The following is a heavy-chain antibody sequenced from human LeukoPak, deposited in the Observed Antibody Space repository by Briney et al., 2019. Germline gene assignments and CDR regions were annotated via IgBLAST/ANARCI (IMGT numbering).Heavy chain of an antibody. Sequence: SETLSLTCTVSGGSISSYYWSGIRQPAGKGLEWIGRIYTSGSTNYNPSLKSRVTMSVDTSKNQFSLKLSSVTAADTAVYYCARDPLGYCSGGSCNWFDPWGQGTLVTVSS. CDR2: IYTSGST. CDR3: ARDPLGYCSGGSCNWFDP. D-gene: IGHD2-15*01. CDR1: GGSISSYY. V-gene: IGHV4-4*07. J-gene: IGHJ5*02.